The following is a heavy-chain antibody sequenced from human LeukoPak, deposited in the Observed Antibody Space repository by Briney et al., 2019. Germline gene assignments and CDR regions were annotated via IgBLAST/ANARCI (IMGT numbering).Heavy chain of an antibody. CDR2: INHSRST. V-gene: IGHV4-34*01. CDR1: GGSFSGYY. Sequence: SETLSLTCAVYGGSFSGYYWSWIRQPPGKGLEWIGEINHSRSTNYNPSLKSRVTISVDTSKNQFSLKLSSVTAADTAVYYCARSDYGDYEGQYYFDYWGQGTLVTVSS. J-gene: IGHJ4*02. D-gene: IGHD4-17*01. CDR3: ARSDYGDYEGQYYFDY.